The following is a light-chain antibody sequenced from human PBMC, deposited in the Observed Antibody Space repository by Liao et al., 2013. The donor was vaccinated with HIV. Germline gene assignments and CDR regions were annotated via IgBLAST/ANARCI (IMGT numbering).Light chain of an antibody. J-gene: IGLJ1*01. CDR1: NIGGKS. V-gene: IGLV3-21*01. Sequence: SYELTQPRSVSVAPGKTAKIACGGNNIGGKSVHWYQQKPGQAPILVIFYDSDRPSGIPERISGSNFGSTATLTISRVEAGDEADYYCQLWDSSNEVFVFGGGTTVTV. CDR3: QLWDSSNEVFV. CDR2: YDS.